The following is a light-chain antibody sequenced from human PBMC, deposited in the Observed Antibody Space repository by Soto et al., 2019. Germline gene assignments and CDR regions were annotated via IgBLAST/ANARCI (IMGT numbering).Light chain of an antibody. Sequence: DIRMTQSPSTLSASVGDRVTLTCRASQSISNWLAWYQQKPGKAPKLLIYKASSLQSGVPSRFSGSGSGTEFTLTISSLQPDDFATYYCQQYDSFSLWTFGQGTKVEIK. CDR1: QSISNW. J-gene: IGKJ1*01. V-gene: IGKV1-5*03. CDR3: QQYDSFSLWT. CDR2: KAS.